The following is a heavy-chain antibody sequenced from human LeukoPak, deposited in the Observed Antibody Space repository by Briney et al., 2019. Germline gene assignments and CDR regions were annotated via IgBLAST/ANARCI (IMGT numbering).Heavy chain of an antibody. CDR3: ARGPPMVWYYFDY. Sequence: SETLSLTCAVYGGSFSGYYWSWIRQPPGKGLEWIGEINHSGSTNYNPSLKSRVTISVDTSKNQFSLKLSSVTAADTAVYYCARGPPMVWYYFDYWGQGTLVTVSS. J-gene: IGHJ4*02. D-gene: IGHD3-10*01. V-gene: IGHV4-34*01. CDR2: INHSGST. CDR1: GGSFSGYY.